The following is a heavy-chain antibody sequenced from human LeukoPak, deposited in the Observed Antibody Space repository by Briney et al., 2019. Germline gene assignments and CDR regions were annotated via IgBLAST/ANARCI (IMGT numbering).Heavy chain of an antibody. CDR2: IYTSGST. V-gene: IGHV4-4*07. CDR3: AREGRVGVIRYYFDY. J-gene: IGHJ4*02. CDR1: GGSISSYY. D-gene: IGHD3-10*01. Sequence: SETLSLTCTVSGGSISSYYWSWIRQPAGKGLEWIGRIYTSGSTNYNPSLKSRVTMSVDTSKNQFSLKLSSETAADTAVYYCAREGRVGVIRYYFDYWGQGTLVTVSS.